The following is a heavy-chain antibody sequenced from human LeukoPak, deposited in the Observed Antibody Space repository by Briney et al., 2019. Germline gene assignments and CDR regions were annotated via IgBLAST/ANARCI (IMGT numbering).Heavy chain of an antibody. V-gene: IGHV3-23*01. D-gene: IGHD3-16*01. CDR3: AKADWGGDYYYYMDV. J-gene: IGHJ6*03. CDR2: ISGSGGST. Sequence: GGSLRLSCAASGFTFSSYGMSWVRQAPGKGLEWVSAISGSGGSTYYADSVKGLFTIPRDNSKNTLYLKMNSLRAEDTAVYYCAKADWGGDYYYYMDVWGKGTTVTISS. CDR1: GFTFSSYG.